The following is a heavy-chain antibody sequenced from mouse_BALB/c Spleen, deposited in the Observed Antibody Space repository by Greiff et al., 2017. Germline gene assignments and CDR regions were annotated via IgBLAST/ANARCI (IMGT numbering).Heavy chain of an antibody. CDR3: TRRNYYGSSLGNLDV. V-gene: IGHV5-6-4*01. CDR2: ISSGGSYT. D-gene: IGHD1-1*01. Sequence: EVQLVESGGGLVKPGGSLKLSCAASGFTFSSYTMSWVRQTPEKRLEWVATISSGGSYTYYPDSVKGRFTISRDNAKNTLYLQMSSLKSEDTAMYYCTRRNYYGSSLGNLDVWGAGTTVTVSS. J-gene: IGHJ1*01. CDR1: GFTFSSYT.